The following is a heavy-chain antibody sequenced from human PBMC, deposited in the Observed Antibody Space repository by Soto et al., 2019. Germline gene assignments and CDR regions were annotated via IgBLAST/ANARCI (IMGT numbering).Heavy chain of an antibody. CDR1: GFTFSSYG. V-gene: IGHV3-30*18. CDR3: AKEPLDFWSGRYYYYGMDV. D-gene: IGHD3-3*01. Sequence: PGGSLRLSCAASGFTFSSYGMHWVRQAPGKGLEWVAVISYDGSNKYYADSVKGRFTISRDNSKNTLYLQMNSLRAEDTAVYYCAKEPLDFWSGRYYYYGMDVWGQGTTVTAP. CDR2: ISYDGSNK. J-gene: IGHJ6*02.